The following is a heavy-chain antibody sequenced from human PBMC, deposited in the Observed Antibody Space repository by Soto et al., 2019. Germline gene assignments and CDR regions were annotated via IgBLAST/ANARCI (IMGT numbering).Heavy chain of an antibody. J-gene: IGHJ4*02. CDR2: ISHDGRVT. CDR3: XXXXXXXXXXXXY. V-gene: IGHV3-30*04. CDR1: GFTFNSLS. Sequence: QVQLVESGGGMVQPGTSLRLSCAASGFTFNSLSLHWVRQRPDKGLEWVAVISHDGRVTFYADFVKGRFTVSRDNSKXXXXXXXXXXXXXXXXXXXXXXXXXXXXXXXXYWGQGTLVTVSS.